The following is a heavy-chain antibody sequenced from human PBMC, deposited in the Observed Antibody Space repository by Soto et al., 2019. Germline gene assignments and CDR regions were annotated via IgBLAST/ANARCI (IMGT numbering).Heavy chain of an antibody. Sequence: QVQLQESGPGLVKPSETLSLTCIVSGGSISSYYWSWIRQPAGKGLEWIGRIYISGSTNYNPSLKSRVTMSVDTSKNQFSLKLTSLTAADTAVYYCARDGRSGYCSGGRCPIWAKYFQHWGQVTLVTVSS. CDR1: GGSISSYY. CDR2: IYISGST. J-gene: IGHJ1*01. V-gene: IGHV4-4*07. D-gene: IGHD2-15*01. CDR3: ARDGRSGYCSGGRCPIWAKYFQH.